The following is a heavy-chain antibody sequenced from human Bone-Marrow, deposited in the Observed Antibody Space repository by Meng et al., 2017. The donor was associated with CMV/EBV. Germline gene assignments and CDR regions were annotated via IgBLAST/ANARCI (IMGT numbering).Heavy chain of an antibody. D-gene: IGHD6-6*01. V-gene: IGHV3-11*01. CDR2: ISSSGSTI. CDR3: ARGIAARPGNSDYYYYYGMDV. Sequence: GGSLRLSCAASGINSNHYSIHWDRQAPGRGLEWVSYISSSGSTIYYADSVKGRFTISRDNAKNSLYLQMNSLRAEDTAVYYCARGIAARPGNSDYYYYYGMDVWGQGTTVTVSS. CDR1: GINSNHYS. J-gene: IGHJ6*02.